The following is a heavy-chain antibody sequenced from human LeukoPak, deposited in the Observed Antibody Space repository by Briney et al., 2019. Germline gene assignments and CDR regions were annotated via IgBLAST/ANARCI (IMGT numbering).Heavy chain of an antibody. CDR1: GYTFTSYG. Sequence: GASVKVSCKASGYTFTSYGISWVRQAPGQGLEWMGWISAYNGNTNYAQKLQGRVTMTTDTSTSTAYMELRSLRSDDTAAYYCARDRMYYYDSSGYLGDYWGQGTLVTVSS. V-gene: IGHV1-18*01. D-gene: IGHD3-22*01. CDR3: ARDRMYYYDSSGYLGDY. J-gene: IGHJ4*02. CDR2: ISAYNGNT.